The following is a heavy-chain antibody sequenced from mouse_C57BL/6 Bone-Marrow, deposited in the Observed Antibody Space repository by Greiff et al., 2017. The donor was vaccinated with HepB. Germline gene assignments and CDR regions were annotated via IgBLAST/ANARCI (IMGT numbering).Heavy chain of an antibody. J-gene: IGHJ2*01. Sequence: EVQGVESGGGLVKPGGSLKLSCAASGFTFSDYGMHWVRQAPEKGLEWVAYISSGSSTIYYAETVKGRFTISRDNAKNTLFLQMTSLRSEDTAMYYCARLSTGVGGGFDYWGQGTTLTVSS. CDR1: GFTFSDYG. D-gene: IGHD1-1*01. CDR2: ISSGSSTI. V-gene: IGHV5-17*01. CDR3: ARLSTGVGGGFDY.